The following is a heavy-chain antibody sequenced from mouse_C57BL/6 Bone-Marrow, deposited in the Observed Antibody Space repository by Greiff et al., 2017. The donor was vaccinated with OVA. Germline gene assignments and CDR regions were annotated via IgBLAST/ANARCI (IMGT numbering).Heavy chain of an antibody. CDR3: VYGNYEGFAY. CDR2: IHPSDSDT. D-gene: IGHD2-1*01. Sequence: QVQLQQPGAELVKPGASVKVSCKASGHTFTSYWMHWVKQRPGPGPEWIGRIHPSDSDTNYNQKFKGKATLTVDKSSSTAYMQLSSLTSEGSAVYYCVYGNYEGFAYWGQGTLVTVSA. J-gene: IGHJ3*01. V-gene: IGHV1-74*01. CDR1: GHTFTSYW.